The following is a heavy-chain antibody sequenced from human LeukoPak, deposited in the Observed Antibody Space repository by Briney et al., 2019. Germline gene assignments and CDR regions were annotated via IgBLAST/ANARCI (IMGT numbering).Heavy chain of an antibody. D-gene: IGHD3-22*01. V-gene: IGHV4-59*01. Sequence: PSETLSLTCTVSGGSISSYYWSWIRQPPGQGLEWIGYIYYSGSTNYNPSLRSRVTISVDTSKNQFSLKLSSVTAADTAVYYCARGYDSSAYYPFNYWGQGTLVTVSS. J-gene: IGHJ4*02. CDR1: GGSISSYY. CDR3: ARGYDSSAYYPFNY. CDR2: IYYSGST.